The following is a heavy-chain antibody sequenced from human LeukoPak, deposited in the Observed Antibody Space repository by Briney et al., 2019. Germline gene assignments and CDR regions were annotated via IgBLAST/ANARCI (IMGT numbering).Heavy chain of an antibody. Sequence: ASVKVSCKVSGYTLSELSMHWVRQAPGKGLEWMGGFDSEDGETVYAQKFQGRVTMTEDTSTDTAYMELSSLRSDDTAVYYCARAVQFYSSSWYSGCYYMDVWGKGTTVTVSS. D-gene: IGHD6-13*01. CDR1: GYTLSELS. CDR3: ARAVQFYSSSWYSGCYYMDV. CDR2: FDSEDGET. J-gene: IGHJ6*03. V-gene: IGHV1-24*01.